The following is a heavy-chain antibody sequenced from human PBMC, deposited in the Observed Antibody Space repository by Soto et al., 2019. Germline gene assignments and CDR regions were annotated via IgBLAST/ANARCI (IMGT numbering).Heavy chain of an antibody. CDR3: TLAPLYNWNYFNYGMDV. CDR1: GFTFGDYA. D-gene: IGHD1-20*01. V-gene: IGHV3-49*04. CDR2: IRSKAYGGTT. J-gene: IGHJ6*02. Sequence: GGSLRLSCTASGFTFGDYAMSWVRQAPGKGLEWVGFIRSKAYGGTTEYAASVKGRFTISRDDSKSIAYLQMNSLKTEDTAVYYCTLAPLYNWNYFNYGMDVWGQGTTVTVSS.